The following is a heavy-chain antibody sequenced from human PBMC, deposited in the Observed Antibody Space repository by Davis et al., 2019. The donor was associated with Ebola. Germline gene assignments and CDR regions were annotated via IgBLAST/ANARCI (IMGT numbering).Heavy chain of an antibody. D-gene: IGHD3-3*01. J-gene: IGHJ6*02. V-gene: IGHV3-23*01. CDR3: ARSRFPYGMDV. Sequence: GESLKISCAASGFTFSSFAMSWVRQAPGKGLEWVAVISYSGGSTHYADNVRGRFTISRDRSKNTLYLQMNSLGAEDTAVYYCARSRFPYGMDVWGQGTTVTVSS. CDR2: ISYSGGST. CDR1: GFTFSSFA.